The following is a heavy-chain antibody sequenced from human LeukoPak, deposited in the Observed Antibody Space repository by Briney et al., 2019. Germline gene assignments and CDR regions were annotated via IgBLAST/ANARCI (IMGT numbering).Heavy chain of an antibody. CDR2: TSSSGETT. J-gene: IGHJ4*02. V-gene: IGHV3-23*01. D-gene: IGHD3-22*01. CDR1: GFTFSSYA. Sequence: PGGPLRLSCVASGFTFSSYAMSWVRQAAGKGLEWVSSTSSSGETTYYADSVKGRFTISRDNSRNTLYLQMNSPRAEDTAVYYCAKDRPNYYGTNGHYYRRDGDCWGQGTLVTVSS. CDR3: AKDRPNYYGTNGHYYRRDGDC.